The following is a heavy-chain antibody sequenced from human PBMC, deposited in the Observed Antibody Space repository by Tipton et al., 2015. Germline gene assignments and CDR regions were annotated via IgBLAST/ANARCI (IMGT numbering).Heavy chain of an antibody. D-gene: IGHD3-16*02. CDR1: GGSISGSH. CDR3: ARGHHTYCVITFGAVLAYFDS. CDR2: VSTSGNT. Sequence: GLVKPSEILSLTCTVSGGSISGSHWYWFRQPAGKGLEWIGGVSTSGNTNYNSSLKSRVTTSVDTSKNQFSLRLISVTAADTAVYFCARGHHTYCVITFGAVLAYFDSWGPGTLVTVSS. J-gene: IGHJ4*02. V-gene: IGHV4-4*07.